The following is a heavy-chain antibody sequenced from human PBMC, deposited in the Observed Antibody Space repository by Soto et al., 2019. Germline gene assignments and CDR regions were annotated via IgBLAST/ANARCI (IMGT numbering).Heavy chain of an antibody. D-gene: IGHD1-1*01. J-gene: IGHJ6*02. CDR3: ARVTPGNNLYYFSGLDA. V-gene: IGHV3-30-3*01. CDR1: GFTFDTYG. CDR2: ISYEGSNT. Sequence: QVHLVESGGGVAQPGRSLRLSCVASGFTFDTYGIHWVRQAPGKGLQWVALISYEGSNTYYADSVRGRFTISRDNSKNTLYLQINALRPEDTGVYYCARVTPGNNLYYFSGLDAWGQGTSVTVSS.